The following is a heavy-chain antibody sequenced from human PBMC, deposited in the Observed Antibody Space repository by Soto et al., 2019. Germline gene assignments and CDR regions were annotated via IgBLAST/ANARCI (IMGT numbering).Heavy chain of an antibody. D-gene: IGHD4-17*01. Sequence: ASVKVSCKASGYTFTGYYMHWVRQAPGQGLERMGWINPNSGGTNYAQKFQGWVTMTRDTSISTAYMELSRLRSDDTVVYYCARDLFYGASPFDYWGQGTLVTVSS. CDR3: ARDLFYGASPFDY. CDR2: INPNSGGT. CDR1: GYTFTGYY. V-gene: IGHV1-2*04. J-gene: IGHJ4*02.